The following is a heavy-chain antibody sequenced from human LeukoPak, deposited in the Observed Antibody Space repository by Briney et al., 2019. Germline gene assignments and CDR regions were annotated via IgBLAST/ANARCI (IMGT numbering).Heavy chain of an antibody. CDR3: ARGITFGGVIVIPFDY. D-gene: IGHD3-16*02. Sequence: GGSLRLSCAASGFIFSSYGMHWVRQAPGKGLEWVVVISYDGSNKYYADSVKGRFTISRDNSKNTLYLQMNSLRAEDTAVYYCARGITFGGVIVIPFDYWGQGTLVTVSS. CDR1: GFIFSSYG. J-gene: IGHJ4*02. CDR2: ISYDGSNK. V-gene: IGHV3-30*03.